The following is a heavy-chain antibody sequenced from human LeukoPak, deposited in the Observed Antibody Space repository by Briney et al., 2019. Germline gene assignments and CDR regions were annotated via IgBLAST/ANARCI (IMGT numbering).Heavy chain of an antibody. CDR2: IYYSGST. D-gene: IGHD5-24*01. CDR3: ARVRDGYNYYYYYYMDV. J-gene: IGHJ6*03. V-gene: IGHV4-61*05. CDR1: GGSISSSSYY. Sequence: SETLSLTCTVSGGSISSSSYYWGWIRQPPGKGLEWIGYIYYSGSTNYNPSLKSRVTMSVDTSKNQFSLKLSSVTAADTAVYYCARVRDGYNYYYYYYMDVWGKGTTVTISS.